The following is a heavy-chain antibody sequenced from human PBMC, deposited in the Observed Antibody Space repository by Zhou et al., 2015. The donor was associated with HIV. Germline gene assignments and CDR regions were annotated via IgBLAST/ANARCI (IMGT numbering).Heavy chain of an antibody. J-gene: IGHJ2*01. Sequence: LMQSGTEVTKPGSSVKVSCKASGGXFSTDGISWVRQAPGQGLEWVGGIIPVFGTTKHAQKFQGRVTITADRSTSTAYMDLRSLRFEDTAVYYCARERGGATRPGWRYFDLWGRGTLVTVSS. CDR3: ARERGGATRPGWRYFDL. V-gene: IGHV1-69*06. D-gene: IGHD6-6*01. CDR1: GGXFSTDG. CDR2: IIPVFGTT.